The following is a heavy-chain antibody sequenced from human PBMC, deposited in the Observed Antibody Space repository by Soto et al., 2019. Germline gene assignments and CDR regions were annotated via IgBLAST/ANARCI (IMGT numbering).Heavy chain of an antibody. V-gene: IGHV3-13*05. D-gene: IGHD6-6*01. Sequence: GGSLRLSCAASGFTFSSYDMHWVRQVTGKGLEWGSTIGTAGDPYYPVSVKGRFTISRENAKNSLYLQMNSLRAGDTAMYFCAAGTAGSSSFDFWGQGSLVTVSS. J-gene: IGHJ5*01. CDR1: GFTFSSYD. CDR3: AAGTAGSSSFDF. CDR2: IGTAGDP.